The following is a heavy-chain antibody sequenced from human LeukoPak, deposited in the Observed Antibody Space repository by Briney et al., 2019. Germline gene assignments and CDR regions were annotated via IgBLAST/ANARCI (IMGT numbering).Heavy chain of an antibody. CDR1: GITLSNYG. V-gene: IGHV3-23*01. Sequence: PGGSLRLSCAVSGITLSNYGMSWVRQAPGKGLEWVAGPSGRGGGTNYADSVKGRFTISRDNSKNTLYLQMNSLRAEDTAVYFCAKRGVVIRVILVGFHREAYYFDSWAREPWSPSPQ. J-gene: IGHJ4*02. D-gene: IGHD3-22*01. CDR3: AKRGVVIRVILVGFHREAYYFDS. CDR2: PSGRGGGT.